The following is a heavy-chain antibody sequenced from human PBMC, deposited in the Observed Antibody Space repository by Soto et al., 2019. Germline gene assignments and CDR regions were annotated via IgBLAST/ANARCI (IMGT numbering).Heavy chain of an antibody. CDR1: GFTFSSYS. CDR2: ISSSSYI. J-gene: IGHJ6*02. CDR3: ARPGGSYYYYYGMDV. Sequence: GGSLRLSCAASGFTFSSYSMNWVRQAPGKGLEWVSSISSSSYIYYADSVKGRFTISRDNAKNSLYLQMNSLRAEDTAVYYCARPGGSYYYYYGMDVWGQGTTVTVSS. V-gene: IGHV3-21*01. D-gene: IGHD3-16*01.